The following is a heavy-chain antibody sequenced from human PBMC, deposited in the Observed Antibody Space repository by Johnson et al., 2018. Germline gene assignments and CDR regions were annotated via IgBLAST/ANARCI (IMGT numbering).Heavy chain of an antibody. CDR2: IFPGDSDT. J-gene: IGHJ4*02. CDR3: AGLPSGFPLYYFDS. CDR1: GYNFSNYW. D-gene: IGHD3-22*01. Sequence: EVQLVESGAEVKKPGESLKISCKGSGYNFSNYWIAWVRQMPGKGLECMGIIFPGDSDTRYSPSFQGQVTMSADKSINTAYLQWSSLKASDSAMYYCAGLPSGFPLYYFDSWGQGTLVTVSS. V-gene: IGHV5-51*03.